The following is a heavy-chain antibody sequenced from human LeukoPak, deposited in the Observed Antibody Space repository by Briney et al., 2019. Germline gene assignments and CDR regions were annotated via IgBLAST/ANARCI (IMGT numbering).Heavy chain of an antibody. CDR3: AKDLSSGWYSDYYMDV. Sequence: GGSLRLSCAASGFTFSSSAMSWVRQAPGKGLEWVSTISGSDSSTHYADSVKGRFTISRDNSKNTLYLQMNSLRAEDTAVYYCAKDLSSGWYSDYYMDVWGKGTTVTISS. CDR2: ISGSDSST. V-gene: IGHV3-23*01. J-gene: IGHJ6*03. D-gene: IGHD6-19*01. CDR1: GFTFSSSA.